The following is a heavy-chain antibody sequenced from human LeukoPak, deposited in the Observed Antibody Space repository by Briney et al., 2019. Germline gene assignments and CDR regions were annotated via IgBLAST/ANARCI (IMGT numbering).Heavy chain of an antibody. V-gene: IGHV3-9*01. CDR3: AKGKWLSESPLDY. CDR2: ISWNSGSR. CDR1: GFTFDDYA. Sequence: GGSLRLSCAASGFTFDDYAMPWVRHGPGKGLEWVSGISWNSGSRGYADSVKGRFTISRDNARNPLYLQMNSLRAEDTALYYCAKGKWLSESPLDYWGQGTLVTVSS. J-gene: IGHJ4*02. D-gene: IGHD3-22*01.